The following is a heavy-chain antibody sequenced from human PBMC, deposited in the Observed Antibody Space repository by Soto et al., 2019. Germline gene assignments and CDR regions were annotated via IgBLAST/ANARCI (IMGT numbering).Heavy chain of an antibody. CDR2: ITDTGGDA. V-gene: IGHV3-23*01. D-gene: IGHD3-10*01. CDR3: ARGSTDSYPGSRIFDF. J-gene: IGHJ4*02. CDR1: GLTFGSRA. Sequence: GGSLRLSCVASGLTFGSRAMSWVRQSPGEGLEWVSTITDTGGDAKYADSVRGRFAISRDNSKKTLYLQMNNLRVEDSALYYCARGSTDSYPGSRIFDFWGRGTLVTVSS.